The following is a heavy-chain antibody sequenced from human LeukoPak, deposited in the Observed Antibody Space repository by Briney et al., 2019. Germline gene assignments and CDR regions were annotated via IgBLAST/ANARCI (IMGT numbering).Heavy chain of an antibody. V-gene: IGHV3-74*01. J-gene: IGHJ4*02. CDR1: GFTFSNYW. CDR2: IKSDGTTT. D-gene: IGHD1-14*01. CDR3: ARQGPLGNFDY. Sequence: GGSLRLSCAVSGFTFSNYWMHWVHQAPGKGLAWVARIKSDGTTTSDADSVKGRFTTSRDNAKNTLYLQMTSLRADDTALYYCARQGPLGNFDYWGQGTLVTVSS.